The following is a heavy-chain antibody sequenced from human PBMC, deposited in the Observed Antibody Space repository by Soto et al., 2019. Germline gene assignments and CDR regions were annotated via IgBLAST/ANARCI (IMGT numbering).Heavy chain of an antibody. J-gene: IGHJ4*02. CDR2: FNPEDGET. CDR1: GYTLTELS. D-gene: IGHD3-9*01. V-gene: IGHV1-24*01. Sequence: ASVKVSCKVSGYTLTELSMHWVRQAPGKGLEWMGGFNPEDGETIYAQKFQGRVTMTEDTSTDTAYMELSSLRSEDTAVYYCATRQPLRYFDWSHWGQGTLVTVSS. CDR3: ATRQPLRYFDWSH.